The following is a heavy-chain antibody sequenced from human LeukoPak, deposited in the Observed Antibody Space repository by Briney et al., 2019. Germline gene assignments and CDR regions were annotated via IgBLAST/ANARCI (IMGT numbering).Heavy chain of an antibody. Sequence: SETLSLTCAVYGGSFSGYYWSWIRQPPGKGLEWIGEINHSGSTNYNPSLKSRLTISLDTSKKQFSLKLSSVTAADTAVYYCASDGGQGYWGQGILVTVSS. V-gene: IGHV4-34*01. D-gene: IGHD3-10*01. CDR2: INHSGST. J-gene: IGHJ4*02. CDR1: GGSFSGYY. CDR3: ASDGGQGY.